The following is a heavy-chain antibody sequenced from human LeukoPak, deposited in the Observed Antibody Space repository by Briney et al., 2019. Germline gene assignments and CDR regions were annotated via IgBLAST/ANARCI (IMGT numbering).Heavy chain of an antibody. V-gene: IGHV1-8*01. CDR2: MNPNSGNT. J-gene: IGHJ4*02. CDR1: GYTFTIYD. Sequence: RASVTVSFTASGYTFTIYDINWVRQATGQGLEWMGWMNPNSGNTGYAQKFQGRVTMTRNTSISTAYMELSSLRSEDTAVYYCARGGRYSYGTQFDYWGQGTLVTVSS. D-gene: IGHD5-18*01. CDR3: ARGGRYSYGTQFDY.